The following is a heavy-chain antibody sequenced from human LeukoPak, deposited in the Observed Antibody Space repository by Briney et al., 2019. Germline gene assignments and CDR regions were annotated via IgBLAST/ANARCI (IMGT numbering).Heavy chain of an antibody. CDR3: ARGSDWFDP. CDR2: ISTNGGST. CDR1: GFTFSNYA. J-gene: IGHJ5*02. Sequence: GGSLRLSCSASGFTFSNYAMHWVRQAPGKGLEFVSAISTNGGSTYYADPVKGRFTISRDNSKNTLFLQMSSLRAEDTAVYYCARGSDWFDPWGQGTLVTVSS. V-gene: IGHV3-64D*06.